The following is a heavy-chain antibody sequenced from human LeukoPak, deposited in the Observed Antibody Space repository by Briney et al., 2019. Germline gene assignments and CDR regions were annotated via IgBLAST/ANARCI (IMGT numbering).Heavy chain of an antibody. V-gene: IGHV4-34*01. CDR1: GGSFSGYY. D-gene: IGHD2-2*01. J-gene: IGHJ6*02. Sequence: NASETLSLTCAVYGGSFSGYYWSWIRQPPGKGLEWIGEINHSGSTNYNPSLKSRVTISVDMSKNQFSLKLSSVTAAVTAVYYCARGPPAKPGTGYYYGMDVWGQGTTVTVSS. CDR2: INHSGST. CDR3: ARGPPAKPGTGYYYGMDV.